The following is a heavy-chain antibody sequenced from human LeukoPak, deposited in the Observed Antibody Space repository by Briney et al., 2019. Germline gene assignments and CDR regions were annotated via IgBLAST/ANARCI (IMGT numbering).Heavy chain of an antibody. CDR1: GFTFSSYA. CDR2: ISGSGGST. CDR3: AKGGEQQLLLYD. Sequence: PGGSLRLSCAAPGFTFSSYAMSWVRQAPGKGLEWVSAISGSGGSTYYADSVKGRFTISRDNSKNTLYLQMNSLRAEDTAVYYCAKGGEQQLLLYDWGQGTLATVSS. V-gene: IGHV3-23*01. D-gene: IGHD6-13*01. J-gene: IGHJ4*02.